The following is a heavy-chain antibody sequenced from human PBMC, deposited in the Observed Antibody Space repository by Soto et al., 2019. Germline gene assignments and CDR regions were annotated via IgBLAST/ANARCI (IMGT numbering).Heavy chain of an antibody. CDR3: SGCSGGACHQNYGMDV. CDR1: GFTFSSCT. Sequence: EVHLVESGGGLVKPGGSLRLSCAVSGFTFSSCTMNWVRQAPGKGLEWVSSISPSTSHIYYADSVKGRFTIPRDNAKNSLFLQMNSVRAEDTAVYYCSGCSGGACHQNYGMDVWGQGTTVTVSS. D-gene: IGHD2-15*01. V-gene: IGHV3-21*01. J-gene: IGHJ6*02. CDR2: ISPSTSHI.